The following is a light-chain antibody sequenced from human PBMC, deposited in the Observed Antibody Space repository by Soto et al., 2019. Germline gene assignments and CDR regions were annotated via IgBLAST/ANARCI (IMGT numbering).Light chain of an antibody. CDR1: RGISTY. J-gene: IGKJ4*01. CDR3: QKYNSVPLT. CDR2: AAT. V-gene: IGKV1-27*01. Sequence: DIQMTQSPSSLSASVGDRVTITCRASRGISTYLAWYQQKAGRVPNLLIYAATTLQSGVPSRFSGSGSGTDFTLTISSLQPEDVATYYCQKYNSVPLTFGGGTKVDIK.